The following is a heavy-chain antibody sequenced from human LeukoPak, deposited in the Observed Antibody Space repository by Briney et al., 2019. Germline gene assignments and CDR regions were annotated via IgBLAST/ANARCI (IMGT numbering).Heavy chain of an antibody. CDR2: INHSGST. V-gene: IGHV4-34*01. CDR3: ARDKVVVVVAATPGNYYYYGMDV. Sequence: SETLSLTCAVYGGSFSGYYWSWIRQPPGKGLEWIGEINHSGSTNYNPSLKSRVTISVDTSKNQFSLKLSSVTAADTAVYYCARDKVVVVVAATPGNYYYYGMDVWGQGTTVTVSS. J-gene: IGHJ6*02. CDR1: GGSFSGYY. D-gene: IGHD2-15*01.